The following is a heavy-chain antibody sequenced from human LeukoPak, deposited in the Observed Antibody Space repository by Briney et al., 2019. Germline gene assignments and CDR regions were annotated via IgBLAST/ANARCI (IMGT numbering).Heavy chain of an antibody. J-gene: IGHJ4*02. CDR2: ISYDESNK. CDR3: ARRTQPYYFDY. Sequence: GGSLRLSCAASGFTFSSYAMHWVRQAPGKGLEWVAVISYDESNKYYADSVKGRFTISRDNSKNTPYLQMNSLRAEDTAVYYCARRTQPYYFDYWGQGTLVTVSS. D-gene: IGHD6-13*01. CDR1: GFTFSSYA. V-gene: IGHV3-30*04.